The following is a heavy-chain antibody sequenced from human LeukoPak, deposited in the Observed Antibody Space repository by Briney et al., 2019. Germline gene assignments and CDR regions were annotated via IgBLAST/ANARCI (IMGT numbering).Heavy chain of an antibody. CDR2: IYYSGST. Sequence: SETLSLTCTVSGGSISSSSYYWGWIRKPPGKGLEWIGSIYYSGSTYYNPSLKSRVTISVDTSKNQFSLKLSSVTAADTAVYYCARVVPDSGVATMLSDKTVANNWFDPWGQGTLVTVSS. V-gene: IGHV4-39*07. J-gene: IGHJ5*02. D-gene: IGHD5-12*01. CDR3: ARVVPDSGVATMLSDKTVANNWFDP. CDR1: GGSISSSSYY.